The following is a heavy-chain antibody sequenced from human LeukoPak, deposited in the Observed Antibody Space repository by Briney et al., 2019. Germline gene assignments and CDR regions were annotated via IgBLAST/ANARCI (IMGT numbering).Heavy chain of an antibody. Sequence: GGSLRLSCAASGFTFNTYAMSWIRQAPGKGLEWVSTIKGIGPTTYYADSLKGRFTISRDNAKNSLFLQMSSLRADDTAIYYCARAGELRYMDVWGKGTAVTVSS. D-gene: IGHD3-16*01. V-gene: IGHV3-11*04. CDR1: GFTFNTYA. J-gene: IGHJ6*03. CDR2: IKGIGPTT. CDR3: ARAGELRYMDV.